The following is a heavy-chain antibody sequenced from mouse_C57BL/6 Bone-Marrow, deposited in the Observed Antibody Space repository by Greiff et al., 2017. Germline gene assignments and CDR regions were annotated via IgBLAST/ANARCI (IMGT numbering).Heavy chain of an antibody. Sequence: QVQLQQSGAELAKPGASVKLSCKASGYTFTSYWMHWVNQRPGQGLEWIGYINPSSGYTKYKQKFKDKATLTADKASTTAYMQLSSLTYEDSAVYYCARSYYYGSRYFDVWGTGTTVTVSS. CDR1: GYTFTSYW. CDR2: INPSSGYT. D-gene: IGHD1-1*01. V-gene: IGHV1-7*01. CDR3: ARSYYYGSRYFDV. J-gene: IGHJ1*03.